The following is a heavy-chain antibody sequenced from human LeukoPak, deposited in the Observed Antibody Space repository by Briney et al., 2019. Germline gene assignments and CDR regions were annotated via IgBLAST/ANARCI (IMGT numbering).Heavy chain of an antibody. V-gene: IGHV3-23*01. CDR2: ISGSGGST. J-gene: IGHJ4*02. D-gene: IGHD3-3*01. CDR3: AKVRTYYDFWSGYSKPEHFDY. Sequence: PGGSLRLSCAASGFTFSSYAMSWVRQAPGKGLEWVSAISGSGGSTYYADSVKGRFTISRDNSKNTLYLQMNSLRAEDTAVYYCAKVRTYYDFWSGYSKPEHFDYWGQGTLVTVSS. CDR1: GFTFSSYA.